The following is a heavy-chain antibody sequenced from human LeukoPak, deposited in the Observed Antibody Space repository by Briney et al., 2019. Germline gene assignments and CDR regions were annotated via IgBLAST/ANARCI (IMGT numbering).Heavy chain of an antibody. CDR1: GSTFSSSW. J-gene: IGHJ6*02. Sequence: PGGSLRLSCAATGSTFSSSWMTWIRQAPGKGLEWVASIKKDGSEIYYVDAVKGRFATSRDNAKNSVYLQMNSLRAEDTAVYYCARWGHSNYYYYYGMDVWGQGTTVTVSS. D-gene: IGHD7-27*01. CDR2: IKKDGSEI. CDR3: ARWGHSNYYYYYGMDV. V-gene: IGHV3-7*01.